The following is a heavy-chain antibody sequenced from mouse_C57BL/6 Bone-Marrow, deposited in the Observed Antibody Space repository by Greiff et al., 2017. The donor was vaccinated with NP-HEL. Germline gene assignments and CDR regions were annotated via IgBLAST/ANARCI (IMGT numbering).Heavy chain of an antibody. CDR2: IDPSDSET. D-gene: IGHD3-3*01. CDR3: ARRGGTLYYFDY. Sequence: VQLQQPGAELVRPGSSVKLSCKASGYTFTSYWMHWVKQRPIQGLEWIGNIDPSDSETHYNQKFKDKATLTVDKSSSTAYMQLSSLTSEDSAVYYCARRGGTLYYFDYWGQGTTLTVSS. V-gene: IGHV1-52*01. CDR1: GYTFTSYW. J-gene: IGHJ2*01.